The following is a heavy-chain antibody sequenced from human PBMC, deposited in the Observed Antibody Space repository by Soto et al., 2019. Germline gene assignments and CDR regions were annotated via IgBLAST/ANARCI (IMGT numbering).Heavy chain of an antibody. J-gene: IGHJ5*02. CDR3: ARHRSDSSSWLNWFDP. CDR1: GGSISSSSYY. V-gene: IGHV4-39*01. D-gene: IGHD6-13*01. Sequence: SETLSLTCTVSGGSISSSSYYWGWIRQPPGKGLEWIGSIYYSGSTYYNPSLKSRVTISVDTSKNQFSLKLSSVTATDTAVYYCARHRSDSSSWLNWFDPWGQGTLVTVSS. CDR2: IYYSGST.